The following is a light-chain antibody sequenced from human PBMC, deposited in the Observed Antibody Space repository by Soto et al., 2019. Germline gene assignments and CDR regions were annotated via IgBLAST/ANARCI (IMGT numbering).Light chain of an antibody. CDR2: AAS. J-gene: IGKJ1*01. CDR3: QQYGTSPWT. CDR1: QTVRSSN. V-gene: IGKV3-20*01. Sequence: EIVLTQSPGTLSLSPGERATLSCWASQTVRSSNLAWFQQKTGQAPRLLMYAASSRATAIPDRFSGSGSGTDFTLTISRLEPEDFAVYYCQQYGTSPWTFGQGTKVDIK.